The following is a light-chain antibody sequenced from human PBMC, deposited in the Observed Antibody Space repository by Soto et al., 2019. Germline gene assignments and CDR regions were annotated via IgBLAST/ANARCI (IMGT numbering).Light chain of an antibody. CDR1: SSDIGAYNY. CDR3: SSFASRSTWV. V-gene: IGLV2-14*01. CDR2: EVS. J-gene: IGLJ3*02. Sequence: QSVLTQPASVSGSPGQSVTVSCIGSSSDIGAYNYVSWYQQHPGKAPKLMIYEVSNRPAGVSNRFSGSNSGNTASLTISGLQAEDEDDYYCSSFASRSTWVFGGGTKLTVL.